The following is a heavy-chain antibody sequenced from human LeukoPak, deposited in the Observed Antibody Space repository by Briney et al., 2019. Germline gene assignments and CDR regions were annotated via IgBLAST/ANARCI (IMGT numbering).Heavy chain of an antibody. CDR3: ARVPSYCGGDCYIDY. D-gene: IGHD2-21*01. J-gene: IGHJ4*02. CDR2: IYTSGST. Sequence: SETLSLTCTVSGGSISSYYWSWIRQPAGKGLERIGRIYTSGSTNYNPSLKSRVTMSVDTSKNQFSLELSSVTAADTAVYYCARVPSYCGGDCYIDYWGQGTLVTVSS. V-gene: IGHV4-4*07. CDR1: GGSISSYY.